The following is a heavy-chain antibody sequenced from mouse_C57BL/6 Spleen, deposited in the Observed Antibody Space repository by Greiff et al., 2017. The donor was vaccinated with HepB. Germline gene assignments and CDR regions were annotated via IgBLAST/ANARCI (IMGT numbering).Heavy chain of an antibody. CDR1: GYSFTDYN. V-gene: IGHV1-39*01. CDR3: AIYSSYVNWFDY. CDR2: INPNYGTT. Sequence: EVQLQQSGPELVKPGASVKISCKASGYSFTDYNMNWVKQSNGKSLEWIGVINPNYGTTSYNQKFKGKATLTVDKSSSTAYMQLNSLTSEDSAVYCWAIYSSYVNWFDYWGQGTLVTVSA. J-gene: IGHJ3*01. D-gene: IGHD2-5*01.